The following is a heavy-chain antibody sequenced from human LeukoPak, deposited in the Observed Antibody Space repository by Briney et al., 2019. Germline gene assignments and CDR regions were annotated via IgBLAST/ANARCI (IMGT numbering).Heavy chain of an antibody. V-gene: IGHV3-9*01. J-gene: IGHJ6*02. CDR3: AKDMGEDSGSWYPRSLSYYYYYGMDV. CDR2: ISWNSGSI. D-gene: IGHD6-13*01. CDR1: GFTFDDYA. Sequence: GGSLRLSCAASGFTFDDYAMHWVRQAPGKGLEWVSGISWNSGSIGYADSVKGRFTISRDNAKNSLYLQMNSLRAEDTALYYCAKDMGEDSGSWYPRSLSYYYYYGMDVWGQGTTVTVSS.